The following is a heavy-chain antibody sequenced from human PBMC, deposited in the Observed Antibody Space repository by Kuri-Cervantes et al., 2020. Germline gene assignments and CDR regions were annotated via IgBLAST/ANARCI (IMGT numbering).Heavy chain of an antibody. CDR1: GFTFSSYS. J-gene: IGHJ4*02. Sequence: GGSLRLSCAASGFTFSSYSMNWVRQAPGKGLEWVSSISSSSSYIYYADSVKGRFTISRDNAKNSLYLQMNSLRAEDTAVYYCAKRVGFVQVVYFDYWGQGTLVTVSS. V-gene: IGHV3-21*04. CDR3: AKRVGFVQVVYFDY. D-gene: IGHD2-8*02. CDR2: ISSSSSYI.